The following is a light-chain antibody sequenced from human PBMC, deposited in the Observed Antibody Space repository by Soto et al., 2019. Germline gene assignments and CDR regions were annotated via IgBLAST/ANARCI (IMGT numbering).Light chain of an antibody. CDR1: SSDVGGYNY. J-gene: IGLJ3*02. CDR2: DVS. Sequence: QSVLTQPASVSGSPGQSITISCTGTSSDVGGYNYVSWYQQHPGKAPKLMIYDVSKRPSGVPDRSSGSKSGNTASLTISGLQAEDEADYYCCSYEGSYTWVFGGGTQLTVL. CDR3: CSYEGSYTWV. V-gene: IGLV2-11*01.